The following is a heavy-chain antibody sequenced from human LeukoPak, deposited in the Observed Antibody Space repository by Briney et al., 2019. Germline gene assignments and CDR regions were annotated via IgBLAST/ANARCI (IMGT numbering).Heavy chain of an antibody. CDR1: GFTFSNNA. J-gene: IGHJ4*02. D-gene: IGHD6-25*01. V-gene: IGHV3-23*01. Sequence: GGSLRLSCAASGFTFSNNAMSWVRQAPGKGLEWVSAISGSGGSTYYADSVKGRFTISRNNSKNTLYLQMNSLRAEDTAVYYCARDTRAALDYWGQGTLVTVSS. CDR3: ARDTRAALDY. CDR2: ISGSGGST.